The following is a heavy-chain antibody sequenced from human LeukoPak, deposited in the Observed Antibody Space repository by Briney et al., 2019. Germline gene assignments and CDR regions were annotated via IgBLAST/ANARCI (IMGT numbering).Heavy chain of an antibody. CDR3: AKGRWNFDY. Sequence: PGASLRLSCAASGFTFSSYGMSWVRQAPGKGLEWVSGISGSGGSSGGSTYYADSVKGRFTISRDNSKNMPYLQMNSLRAEDTAVYYCAKGRWNFDYWGQGSLVTVSS. J-gene: IGHJ4*02. CDR1: GFTFSSYG. CDR2: ISGSGGSSGGST. D-gene: IGHD1-1*01. V-gene: IGHV3-23*01.